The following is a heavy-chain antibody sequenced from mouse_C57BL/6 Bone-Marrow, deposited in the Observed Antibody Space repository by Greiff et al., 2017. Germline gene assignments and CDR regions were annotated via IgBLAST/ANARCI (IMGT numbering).Heavy chain of an antibody. CDR3: TPDSNWYFDV. CDR2: IDPENGDT. D-gene: IGHD2-5*01. V-gene: IGHV14-4*01. J-gene: IGHJ1*03. CDR1: GFNIKDDY. Sequence: VQLQQSGAELVRPGASVKLSCTASGFNIKDDYMHWVKQRPEQGLEWIGWIDPENGDTEYASKFQGKATIPADTSSNTAYLQLSSLTSEDTAVYYCTPDSNWYFDVWGTGTTVTVSS.